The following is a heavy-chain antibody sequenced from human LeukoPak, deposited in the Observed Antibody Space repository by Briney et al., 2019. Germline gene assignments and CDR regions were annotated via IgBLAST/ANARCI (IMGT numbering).Heavy chain of an antibody. Sequence: GGSLRLSCAASGFTVSSNYMSWVRQAPGKGLEWVSVIYSGGSTYYADSVKGRFTISRDNSKNTLYLQMNSLRAEDTAVYYCARAPRGLSAPFDYWGQGTLVTVSS. J-gene: IGHJ4*02. V-gene: IGHV3-53*01. CDR3: ARAPRGLSAPFDY. CDR2: IYSGGST. D-gene: IGHD3-16*02. CDR1: GFTVSSNY.